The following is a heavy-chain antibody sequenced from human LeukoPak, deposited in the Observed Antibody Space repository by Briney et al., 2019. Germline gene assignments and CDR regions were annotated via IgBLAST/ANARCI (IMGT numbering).Heavy chain of an antibody. CDR1: GGSFSGYY. D-gene: IGHD3/OR15-3a*01. CDR3: ARGLDANDWSDTFDI. Sequence: SETLSLTCAVYGGSFSGYYWSWLRQPPGKGLEWIGEISHSGSTNHNPSLKSRVTISADTTKNQFSLKLRSVTAADTAAYFCARGLDANDWSDTFDIWGQGTMVTVSS. J-gene: IGHJ3*02. V-gene: IGHV4-34*01. CDR2: ISHSGST.